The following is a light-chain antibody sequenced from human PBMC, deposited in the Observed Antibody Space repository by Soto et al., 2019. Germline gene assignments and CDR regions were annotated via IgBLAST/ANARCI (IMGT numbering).Light chain of an antibody. CDR1: QSIVTY. V-gene: IGKV1-39*01. J-gene: IGKJ1*01. CDR3: QQSFTTPYVA. CDR2: AAS. Sequence: DIQMTQSPSSLSASVGDRFTITCRASQSIVTYLNWYLQKPGKAPKLLIYAASNLQSGVPSRFSGSGSGTDFTLTISSLQPEDFATYYCQQSFTTPYVAFGQGTKVDI.